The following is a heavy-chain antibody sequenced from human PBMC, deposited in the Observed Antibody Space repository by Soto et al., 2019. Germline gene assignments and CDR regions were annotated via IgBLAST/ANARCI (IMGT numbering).Heavy chain of an antibody. CDR2: ISSSSSTI. V-gene: IGHV3-48*02. CDR1: GFTFSTYS. CDR3: ARDVTVIPTARVTRYNYYYGMDV. Sequence: GGSLRLSCATSGFTFSTYSMNWVRQAPGKGLEWVSYISSSSSTIYYADSVKGRFTISRDNAKNSLYLQMNSLRDEDTAVYYCARDVTVIPTARVTRYNYYYGMDVWGQGTTVTASS. D-gene: IGHD3-16*02. J-gene: IGHJ6*02.